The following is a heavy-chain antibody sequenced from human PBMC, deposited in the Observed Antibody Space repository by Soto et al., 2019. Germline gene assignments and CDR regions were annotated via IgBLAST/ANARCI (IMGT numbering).Heavy chain of an antibody. CDR1: GFTFSSYG. V-gene: IGHV3-30*18. CDR3: AKDFGVYGDYHYFDY. J-gene: IGHJ4*02. CDR2: ISYDGSNK. Sequence: GGSLRLSCAASGFTFSSYGMHWVRQAPGKGLEWVAVISYDGSNKYYADSVKGRFTISRDNSKNTLYLQMNSLRAEDTAVYYCAKDFGVYGDYHYFDYWGQGTLVTVSS. D-gene: IGHD4-17*01.